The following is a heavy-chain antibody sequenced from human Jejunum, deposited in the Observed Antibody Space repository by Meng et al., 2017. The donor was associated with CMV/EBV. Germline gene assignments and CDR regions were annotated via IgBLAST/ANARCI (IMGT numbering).Heavy chain of an antibody. CDR3: ARSGGSTWYEEKNWFDP. CDR2: VYWDDDK. CDR1: RTASGGG. Sequence: RTASGGGVGWIRQPPGKALEWPALVYWDDDKRYNPSLKSRLTITRDTSKNQVVLTMTNMDPADTATYFCARSGGSTWYEEKNWFDPWGQGTLVTVSS. V-gene: IGHV2-5*02. J-gene: IGHJ5*02. D-gene: IGHD6-13*01.